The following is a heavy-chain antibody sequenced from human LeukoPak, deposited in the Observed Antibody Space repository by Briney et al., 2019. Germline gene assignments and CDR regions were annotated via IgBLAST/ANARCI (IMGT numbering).Heavy chain of an antibody. J-gene: IGHJ4*02. CDR2: IYHSGST. D-gene: IGHD3-10*01. Sequence: PSETLSLTCAVSGGSISSGGYSWSWIRQPPGKGLEWIGYIYHSGSTYYNPSLKSRVTISVDRSKNQFSLKLSSVTAADTAVYYCASIPIYGSGSSPIDYWGQGTLVTVSS. CDR1: GGSISSGGYS. CDR3: ASIPIYGSGSSPIDY. V-gene: IGHV4-30-2*01.